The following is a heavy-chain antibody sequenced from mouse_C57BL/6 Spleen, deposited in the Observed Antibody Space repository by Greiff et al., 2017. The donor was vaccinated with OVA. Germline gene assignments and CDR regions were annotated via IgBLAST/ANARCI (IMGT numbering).Heavy chain of an antibody. J-gene: IGHJ2*01. CDR3: ARLWGTGSYYFDY. CDR2: IYPGDGDT. V-gene: IGHV1-80*01. D-gene: IGHD4-1*01. Sequence: VQLQQSGAELVKPGASVKISCKASGYAFSSYWMNWVKQRPGKGLEWIGQIYPGDGDTNYNGKFKGKATLTADKSSSTAYMQLSSLTSEDSAVYFCARLWGTGSYYFDYWGQGTTLTVSS. CDR1: GYAFSSYW.